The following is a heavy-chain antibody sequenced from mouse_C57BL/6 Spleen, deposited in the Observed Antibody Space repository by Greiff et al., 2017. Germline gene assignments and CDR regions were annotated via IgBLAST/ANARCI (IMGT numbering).Heavy chain of an antibody. CDR3: AKNRNWDEGAMDY. CDR1: GFSLTSFG. J-gene: IGHJ4*01. V-gene: IGHV2-5*01. Sequence: QVQLQQSGPGLVQPSQSLSITCTASGFSLTSFGVHWVRQSPGKGLEWLGVIWRGGSTDYNAAFMSRLSITKDNSKSQVFFKMNSLQADDTAIYYCAKNRNWDEGAMDYWGQGTSVTVSS. CDR2: IWRGGST. D-gene: IGHD4-1*02.